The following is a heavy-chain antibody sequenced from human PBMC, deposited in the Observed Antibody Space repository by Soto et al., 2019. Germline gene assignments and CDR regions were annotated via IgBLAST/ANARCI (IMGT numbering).Heavy chain of an antibody. Sequence: QVQLVESGGGLVKPGGSLRLSCAASGFTFSDYYMSWIRQGPGKGLEWVSYISSSSSYTNYADSVKGRFTISRDNAKNSLYLQMNSLRAEDTAVYYCASPILYSSSWYYFDYWGQGTLVTVSS. CDR2: ISSSSSYT. J-gene: IGHJ4*02. D-gene: IGHD6-13*01. CDR3: ASPILYSSSWYYFDY. V-gene: IGHV3-11*06. CDR1: GFTFSDYY.